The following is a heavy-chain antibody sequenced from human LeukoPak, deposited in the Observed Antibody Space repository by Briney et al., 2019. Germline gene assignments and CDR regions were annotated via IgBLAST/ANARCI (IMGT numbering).Heavy chain of an antibody. D-gene: IGHD3-10*01. V-gene: IGHV3-21*01. J-gene: IGHJ4*02. Sequence: GGSLRLSCAASGFTFNTYNMNWVRQAPGKGPEWVSSISTGSSYIYYADSVKGRFTISRDDAKNSLYLQMNSLRADDTAVYYCARASGSYHGGDSWGQGTLVTVSS. CDR2: ISTGSSYI. CDR3: ARASGSYHGGDS. CDR1: GFTFNTYN.